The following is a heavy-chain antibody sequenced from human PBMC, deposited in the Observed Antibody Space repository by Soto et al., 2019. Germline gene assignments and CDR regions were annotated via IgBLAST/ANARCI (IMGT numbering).Heavy chain of an antibody. Sequence: GGSLRLSCAASGFTFSGSAMHWVRQASGKGLEWVGRIRSKANSYATAYAASVKGRFTISRDDSKNTAYLQMNSLKTEETAVYYCTRQPHYDYIWGSYPYYFDYWGQGTLVTVSS. D-gene: IGHD3-16*02. J-gene: IGHJ4*02. CDR1: GFTFSGSA. CDR3: TRQPHYDYIWGSYPYYFDY. V-gene: IGHV3-73*01. CDR2: IRSKANSYAT.